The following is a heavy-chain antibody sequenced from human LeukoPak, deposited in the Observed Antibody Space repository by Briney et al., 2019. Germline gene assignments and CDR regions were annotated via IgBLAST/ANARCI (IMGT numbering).Heavy chain of an antibody. CDR1: DDSINSGDYY. CDR2: IYYSGST. V-gene: IGHV4-30-4*01. D-gene: IGHD3-16*02. Sequence: SQTLSLTCTVSDDSINSGDYYWSWIRQPPGKGLEWIGYIYYSGSTYYNPSLKSRVTISVGTSKNQFSLKLNSVTAADTAVYYCARDQPFDYDYVWGSYRLNWFDPWGQGTLVTVSS. CDR3: ARDQPFDYDYVWGSYRLNWFDP. J-gene: IGHJ5*02.